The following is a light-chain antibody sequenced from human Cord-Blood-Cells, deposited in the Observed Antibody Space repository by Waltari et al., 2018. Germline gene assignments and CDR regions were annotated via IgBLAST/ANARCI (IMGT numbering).Light chain of an antibody. CDR1: SSDVGGYNY. V-gene: IGLV2-11*01. CDR3: CSYAGGYMNWV. Sequence: HSALTQPRSVSGSPGQSVTISCTGTSSDVGGYNYVSWYQQHPGKAPKLMIYDVSKRPSGVPDRFSGSKSGNTASLTISGLQAEDEADYYCCSYAGGYMNWVFGGGTKLTVL. CDR2: DVS. J-gene: IGLJ3*02.